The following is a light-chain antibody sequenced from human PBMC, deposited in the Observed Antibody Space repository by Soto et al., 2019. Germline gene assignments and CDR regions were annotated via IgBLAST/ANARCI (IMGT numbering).Light chain of an antibody. V-gene: IGKV1D-13*01. CDR2: DAS. CDR3: QQFNNYPLT. Sequence: AIHLTQSPSSLSASVGDRATITCRASQGISSALAWYQQKPGKAPKLLIYDASSLESRLPSRFSGSGSRTDFSRTISSLQPEDFGTNCCQQFNNYPLTLGGGTKVDIK. CDR1: QGISSA. J-gene: IGKJ4*01.